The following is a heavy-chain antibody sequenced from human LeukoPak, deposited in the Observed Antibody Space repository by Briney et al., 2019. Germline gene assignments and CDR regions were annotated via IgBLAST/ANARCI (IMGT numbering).Heavy chain of an antibody. J-gene: IGHJ3*02. CDR3: ARDWAYPGAFDI. CDR2: IIPIFGTA. CDR1: GGTFSSYA. Sequence: SVKVSCKASGGTFSSYAISWVRQAPGQGLEWMGGIIPIFGTANYAQKFQGRVTITADESTSTAYMELSSLRSEDTAVYYCARDWAYPGAFDIWGQGTMVTVSS. D-gene: IGHD3-16*01. V-gene: IGHV1-69*13.